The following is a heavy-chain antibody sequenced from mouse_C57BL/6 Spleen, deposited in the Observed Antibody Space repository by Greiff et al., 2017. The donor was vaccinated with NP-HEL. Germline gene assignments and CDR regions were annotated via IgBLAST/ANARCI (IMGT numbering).Heavy chain of an antibody. V-gene: IGHV1-59*01. J-gene: IGHJ2*01. Sequence: QVQLQQPGAELVRPGTSVKLSCKASGYTFTSYWMHWVKQRPGQGLEWIGVIDPSDSYTNYNQKFKGKATLTVDTSSSTAYMQLSSLTSEDSAVYYGASESYWGQGTTLTVSS. CDR3: ASESY. CDR2: IDPSDSYT. CDR1: GYTFTSYW.